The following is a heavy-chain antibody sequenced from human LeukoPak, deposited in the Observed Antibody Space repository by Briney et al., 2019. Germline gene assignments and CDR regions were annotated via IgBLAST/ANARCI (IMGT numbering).Heavy chain of an antibody. V-gene: IGHV3-23*01. CDR1: GFTFSSYS. J-gene: IGHJ4*02. CDR2: ITSSGAAT. CDR3: AKDRPNYYGSNGHYYKLNGDC. D-gene: IGHD3-22*01. Sequence: GGSLRLSXAASGFTFSSYSMNWVRQAPGKGLEWVSSITSSGAATYYADSVKGRFTISRDNSDNTLYLQMNSLRAEDTAVYYCAKDRPNYYGSNGHYYKLNGDCWGQGTLVTVSS.